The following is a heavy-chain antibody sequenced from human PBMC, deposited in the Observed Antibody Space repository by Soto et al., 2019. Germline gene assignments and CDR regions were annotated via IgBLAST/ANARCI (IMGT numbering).Heavy chain of an antibody. CDR1: GFTFSSNG. D-gene: IGHD6-13*01. CDR3: AKDLRGRYSVDY. CDR2: ISYDGSSK. J-gene: IGHJ4*02. V-gene: IGHV3-30*18. Sequence: QVQLVESGGGVVQPGRSLRLSCAASGFTFSSNGMHWVRQAPGKGLEWVAVISYDGSSKYYADSVKGRFTISRDNSQNTLYLQMNSLRSEDTAVYYCAKDLRGRYSVDYWGQGTLVTVSS.